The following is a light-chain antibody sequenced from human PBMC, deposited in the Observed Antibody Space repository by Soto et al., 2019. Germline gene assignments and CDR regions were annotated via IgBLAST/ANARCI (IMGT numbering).Light chain of an antibody. J-gene: IGKJ4*01. Sequence: EIVLTQSPATLSLSPGERATLSCRASQSVSSYLAWYQQKPGQAPRLLIYDASNRATGIPARFSGSGSGTDFTLTISSLDPEDFAVYYCKQRSNWLTFGGGTKVEIK. CDR1: QSVSSY. CDR3: KQRSNWLT. CDR2: DAS. V-gene: IGKV3-11*01.